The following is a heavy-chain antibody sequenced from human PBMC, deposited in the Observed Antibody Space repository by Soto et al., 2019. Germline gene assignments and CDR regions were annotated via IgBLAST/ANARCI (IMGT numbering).Heavy chain of an antibody. J-gene: IGHJ2*01. Sequence: QVQLQESGPGLVKPSETLSLTCTVSGGSISSYYWSWIRQPPGKGLEWIGYIYYSGSTNYNPSLKSRVTISVDTSKNQFSLKLSSVTAADTAVYYCARQGSGWYEGHWYFDLWGRGTLVTVSS. V-gene: IGHV4-59*08. CDR1: GGSISSYY. CDR2: IYYSGST. D-gene: IGHD6-19*01. CDR3: ARQGSGWYEGHWYFDL.